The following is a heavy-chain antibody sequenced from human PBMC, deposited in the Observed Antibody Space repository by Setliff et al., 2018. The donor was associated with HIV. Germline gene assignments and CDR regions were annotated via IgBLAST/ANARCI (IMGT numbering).Heavy chain of an antibody. J-gene: IGHJ5*02. CDR3: ARVLLRTNAVYGVVSNRFDP. CDR2: VSPDGSRN. CDR1: GFTFSTHW. D-gene: IGHD2-8*01. Sequence: GGSLRLSCAASGFTFSTHWMHWVRQAPGKGLEWVASVSPDGSRNYCVGSVKGRCTASRDNAKGSLYLQMNSLRAEDTAVYYCARVLLRTNAVYGVVSNRFDPWGQGTLVTVSS. V-gene: IGHV3-7*03.